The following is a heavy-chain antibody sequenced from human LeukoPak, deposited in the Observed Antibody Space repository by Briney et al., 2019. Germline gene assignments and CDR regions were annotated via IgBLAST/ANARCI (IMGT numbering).Heavy chain of an antibody. D-gene: IGHD1-1*01. J-gene: IGHJ4*02. CDR3: AKDRVHWTFGFDH. Sequence: GGSLRLSCAASGFTFSSYGMHWVRQAAGKGLGWEAVISYGGSNKYYADSLKGRFTISSDNSKKPPYLQMTSLRVEDTAVYNCAKDRVHWTFGFDHWGQGTLVTASS. CDR2: ISYGGSNK. CDR1: GFTFSSYG. V-gene: IGHV3-30*18.